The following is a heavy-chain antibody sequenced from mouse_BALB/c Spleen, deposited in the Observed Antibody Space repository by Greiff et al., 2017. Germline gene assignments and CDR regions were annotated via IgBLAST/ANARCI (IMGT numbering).Heavy chain of an antibody. Sequence: EVHLVESGPGLVKPSQSLSLTCTVTGYSITSDYAWNWIRQFPGNKLEWMGYISYSGSTSYNPSLKSRISITRDTSKNQFFLQLNSVTTEDTATYYCARGGDLFAYWGQGTLVTVSA. V-gene: IGHV3-2*02. D-gene: IGHD3-3*01. CDR2: ISYSGST. J-gene: IGHJ3*01. CDR3: ARGGDLFAY. CDR1: GYSITSDYA.